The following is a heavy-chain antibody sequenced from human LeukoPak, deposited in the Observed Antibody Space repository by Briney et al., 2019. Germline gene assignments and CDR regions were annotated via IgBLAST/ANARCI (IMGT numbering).Heavy chain of an antibody. CDR2: TYYRSKWYN. J-gene: IGHJ6*02. Sequence: SQTLSLTCAISGDSVSSDTATWNWLRQSPSRGLEWLGRTYYRSKWYNDYAVSVKSRITINPDTPKNQFSLQLNSVTPEDTAVYYCARRGPAGSSSYGMDVWGQGTTVTVSS. V-gene: IGHV6-1*01. CDR1: GDSVSSDTAT. D-gene: IGHD6-6*01. CDR3: ARRGPAGSSSYGMDV.